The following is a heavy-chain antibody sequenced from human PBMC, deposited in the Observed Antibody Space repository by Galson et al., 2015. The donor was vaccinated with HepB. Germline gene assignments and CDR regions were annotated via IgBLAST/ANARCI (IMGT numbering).Heavy chain of an antibody. CDR1: GYSFTSYW. J-gene: IGHJ4*02. Sequence: QSGAEVKKPGESLKISCKGSGYSFTSYWIGWVRQMPGKGLEWMGIIYPGDSDTRYSPSFQGQVTISADKSISTAYLQWSSLKASDTAMYYCARPGSPIDSSGYYYGFDYWGQGTLVTVSS. D-gene: IGHD3-22*01. V-gene: IGHV5-51*01. CDR3: ARPGSPIDSSGYYYGFDY. CDR2: IYPGDSDT.